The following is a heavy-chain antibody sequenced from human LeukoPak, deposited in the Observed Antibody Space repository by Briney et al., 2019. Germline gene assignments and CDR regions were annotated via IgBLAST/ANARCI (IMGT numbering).Heavy chain of an antibody. CDR3: ARKVPVYYSADNWFDP. Sequence: GASVKVSCKASGYTFTGCYMHWVRQAPGQGLEWMGWINPNSGGTNYAQKFQGRVTMTRDTSISTAYMELSRLRSDDTVVYYCARKVPVYYSADNWFDPWGQGTLVTVSS. CDR2: INPNSGGT. J-gene: IGHJ5*02. CDR1: GYTFTGCY. V-gene: IGHV1-2*02. D-gene: IGHD2/OR15-2a*01.